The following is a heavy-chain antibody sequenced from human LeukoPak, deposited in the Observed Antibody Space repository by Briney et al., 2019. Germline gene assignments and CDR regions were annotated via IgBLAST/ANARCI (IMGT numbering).Heavy chain of an antibody. J-gene: IGHJ6*03. CDR1: GGSISSYY. CDR3: ARTTEGYAGGPGYSYYYYMDV. D-gene: IGHD5-12*01. CDR2: IHYSGST. Sequence: PSETLSLTCTVSGGSISSYYWSWIRQPPGKGLEWIGYIHYSGSTHYDPSLKSRVTISVDTSKNQVSLKLRSVTAADTAVYYCARTTEGYAGGPGYSYYYYMDVWGKGTTVTISS. V-gene: IGHV4-59*01.